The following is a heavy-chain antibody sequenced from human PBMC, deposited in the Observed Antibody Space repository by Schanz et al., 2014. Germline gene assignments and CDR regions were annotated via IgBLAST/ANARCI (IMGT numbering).Heavy chain of an antibody. CDR2: TSYDGSQK. Sequence: VQLVESGGGLVKPGGSLRLSCTASGFTFDDYAMHWVRQAPGKGLEWVAVTSYDGSQKYYTDSVKGRFTISRDNSENTLFLEMNSLRLEDTAVYYCARDDGGGYNQIDFWGQGALVTVSS. J-gene: IGHJ4*02. CDR3: ARDDGGGYNQIDF. D-gene: IGHD5-12*01. V-gene: IGHV3-30*04. CDR1: GFTFDDYA.